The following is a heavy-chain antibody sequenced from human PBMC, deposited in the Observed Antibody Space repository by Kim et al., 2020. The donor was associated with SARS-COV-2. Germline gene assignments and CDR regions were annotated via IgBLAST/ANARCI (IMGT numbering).Heavy chain of an antibody. J-gene: IGHJ6*03. V-gene: IGHV4-34*01. CDR1: GGSFSGYY. CDR3: ARATNLLWFGIPNYYYMDV. D-gene: IGHD3-10*01. CDR2: INHSGST. Sequence: SETLSLTCAVYGGSFSGYYWSWIRQPPGKGLEWIGEINHSGSTNYNPSLKSRVTISVDTSKNQFSLKLSSVTAADTAVYYCARATNLLWFGIPNYYYMDVWGKGTTVTVSS.